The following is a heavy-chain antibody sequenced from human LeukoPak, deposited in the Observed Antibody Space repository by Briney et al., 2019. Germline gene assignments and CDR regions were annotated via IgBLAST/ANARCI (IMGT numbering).Heavy chain of an antibody. CDR3: ARGGGLDV. D-gene: IGHD3-16*01. CDR2: VNHNGNVN. J-gene: IGHJ6*02. Sequence: GGSLRLSCAASGFTFSSYWMNWARQAPGKGLEWVASVNHNGNVNYYVDSVKGRFTIPRDNAKNSLYLQMSNLRAEDTAVYFCARGGGLDVWGQGATVTVSS. V-gene: IGHV3-7*03. CDR1: GFTFSSYW.